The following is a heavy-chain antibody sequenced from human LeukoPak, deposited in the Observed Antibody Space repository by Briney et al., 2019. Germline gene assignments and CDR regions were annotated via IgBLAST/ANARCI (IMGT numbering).Heavy chain of an antibody. D-gene: IGHD3-10*01. V-gene: IGHV3-21*01. J-gene: IGHJ4*02. Sequence: GGSLRLSCAASGFTFSSYSMNWVRQAPGKGLEWVSSISSSTNYIYYAESVEGRFTISRDNAKNSLYLQMNSLRAEDTAMYYCARTYYYGSGSYDYWGQGTLVTVSS. CDR3: ARTYYYGSGSYDY. CDR2: ISSSTNYI. CDR1: GFTFSSYS.